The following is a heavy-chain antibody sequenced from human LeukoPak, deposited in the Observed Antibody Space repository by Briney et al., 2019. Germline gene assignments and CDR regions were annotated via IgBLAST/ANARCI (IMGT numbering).Heavy chain of an antibody. Sequence: GRSLRLSCAASGFTFSSYGMHWVRQAPGKGLEWVAVISYDGSNKYYADSVKGRFTISRDNSKNTLYLQMNSLRAEDTAVYYCAKGPKRWLQENHDYWGQGTLVTVSS. CDR3: AKGPKRWLQENHDY. CDR1: GFTFSSYG. CDR2: ISYDGSNK. J-gene: IGHJ4*02. D-gene: IGHD5-24*01. V-gene: IGHV3-30*18.